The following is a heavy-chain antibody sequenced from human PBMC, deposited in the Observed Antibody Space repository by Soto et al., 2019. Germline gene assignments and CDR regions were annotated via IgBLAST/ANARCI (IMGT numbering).Heavy chain of an antibody. V-gene: IGHV1-8*01. CDR2: MNPGSGDT. CDR3: ARMATFGSLNWFDP. J-gene: IGHJ5*02. Sequence: ASVKVSCKASGYSFTNNDVCWVRQATGQGLEWMGWMNPGSGDTGYAQKFQGRVTMTRDISTATAYMELSSLRSDDTATYYCARMATFGSLNWFDPWGQGTLVTAPQ. D-gene: IGHD3-16*01. CDR1: GYSFTNND.